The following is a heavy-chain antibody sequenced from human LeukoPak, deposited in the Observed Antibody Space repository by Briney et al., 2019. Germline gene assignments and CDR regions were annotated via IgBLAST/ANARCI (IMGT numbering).Heavy chain of an antibody. Sequence: ASVKVSCKASGYTFTSYYMHWVRQAPGQGLEWMGWINTKTGTPTYAPGCTGRFVFLLDTSVSTAYLQISSLKADDAAVYYCARGGEGLVAPSYWGQGALVTVSS. V-gene: IGHV7-4-1*02. CDR2: INTKTGTP. D-gene: IGHD3-16*01. CDR3: ARGGEGLVAPSY. J-gene: IGHJ4*02. CDR1: GYTFTSYY.